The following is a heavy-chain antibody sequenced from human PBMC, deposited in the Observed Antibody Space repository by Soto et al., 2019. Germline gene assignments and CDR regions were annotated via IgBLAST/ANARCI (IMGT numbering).Heavy chain of an antibody. CDR3: ASQILYDFWSGYHYYGMDV. CDR1: GFTFSSYS. Sequence: GGSLRLSCAASGFTFSSYSMNWVRQAPGKGLEWVSSISSSSSYIYYADSVKGRFTISRDNAKNSLYLQMNSLRAEDTAVYYCASQILYDFWSGYHYYGMDVWGQGTTVTVSS. CDR2: ISSSSSYI. V-gene: IGHV3-21*01. D-gene: IGHD3-3*01. J-gene: IGHJ6*02.